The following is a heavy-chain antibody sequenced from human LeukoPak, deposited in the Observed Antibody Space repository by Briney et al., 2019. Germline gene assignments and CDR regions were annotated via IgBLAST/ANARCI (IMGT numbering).Heavy chain of an antibody. Sequence: GSLRLSCAASGFTFSSYSMSWVRQAPGKGLEWVSYISSSGITIYYADSMKGRFTISRDNSKNTLYLQMNSLRAEDTAVYYCAKDGCSSTSCPPQNTYYYYYMDVWGKGTTVTVSS. V-gene: IGHV3-48*01. CDR1: GFTFSSYS. D-gene: IGHD2-2*01. J-gene: IGHJ6*03. CDR3: AKDGCSSTSCPPQNTYYYYYMDV. CDR2: ISSSGITI.